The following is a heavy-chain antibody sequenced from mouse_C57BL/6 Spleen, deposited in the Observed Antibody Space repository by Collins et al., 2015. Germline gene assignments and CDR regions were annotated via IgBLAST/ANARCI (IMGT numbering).Heavy chain of an antibody. J-gene: IGHJ2*01. CDR3: ARGSGSSFDY. CDR2: ISSGGST. D-gene: IGHD1-1*01. V-gene: IGHV5-6-5*01. Sequence: EVKLVESGGGLVKPGGSLKLSCAASGFTFSSYAMSWVRQTPEKRLEWVASISSGGSTYYPDSVKGRFTISRDNARNILYLQMSSLRSEDTAMYYCARGSGSSFDYWGQGTTLTVSS. CDR1: GFTFSSYA.